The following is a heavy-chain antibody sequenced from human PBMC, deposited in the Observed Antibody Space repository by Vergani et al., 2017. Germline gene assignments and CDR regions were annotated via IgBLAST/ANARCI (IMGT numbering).Heavy chain of an antibody. J-gene: IGHJ3*01. CDR2: ISGNNDDV. CDR3: VRDVRVSRT. Sequence: EVQMVESGGGLVKPGGSLRLSCFASGFPLSHYSMKWVLQAPGKGLEWVSSISGNNDDVYYADSVKGRFTISRDNAKNSLYLDMSSLRAENTAVYYCVRDVRVSRTWGQGTLVAVSS. CDR1: GFPLSHYS. V-gene: IGHV3-21*01.